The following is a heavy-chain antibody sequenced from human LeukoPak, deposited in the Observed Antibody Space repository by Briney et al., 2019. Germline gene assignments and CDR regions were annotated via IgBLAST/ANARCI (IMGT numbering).Heavy chain of an antibody. CDR2: IIPILGIA. D-gene: IGHD7-27*01. CDR1: GYTFTSYG. Sequence: SVKVSCKASGYTFTSYGISWVRQAPGQGLEWMGRIIPILGIANYAQKFQGRVTITADKSTGTAYMELSSLRSEDTAVYYCARSKNWAGKDLSWFDPWGQGTLVTVSS. CDR3: ARSKNWAGKDLSWFDP. V-gene: IGHV1-69*04. J-gene: IGHJ5*02.